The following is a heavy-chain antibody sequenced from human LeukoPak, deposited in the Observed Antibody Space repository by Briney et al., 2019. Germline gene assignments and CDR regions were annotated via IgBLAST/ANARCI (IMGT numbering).Heavy chain of an antibody. J-gene: IGHJ4*02. Sequence: PSETLSLTCTVSGGSISSYYWSWIRQPPGKGLEWIGYIYTSGSTNYNPSLKSRVTISVDTSKNQFSLKLSSVTAADTAVYYCARTVWSGYIDYWGQGTLVTVSS. CDR3: ARTVWSGYIDY. CDR2: IYTSGST. V-gene: IGHV4-4*09. CDR1: GGSISSYY. D-gene: IGHD3-3*01.